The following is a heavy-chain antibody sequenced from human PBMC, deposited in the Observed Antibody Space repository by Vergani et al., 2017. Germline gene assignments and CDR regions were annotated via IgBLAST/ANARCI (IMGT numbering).Heavy chain of an antibody. Sequence: EVQLLESGGGLAQPGGSLRLSCAASGFTFRNYAMTWVRQAPGKGLEWVSVIKSDGRTSYAESVRGGFTISRDTSRNAVYLQMNILRVEDTGVYYCTRSECSGTTCYGHYFDLWGHGILVTVSS. CDR2: IKSDGRT. V-gene: IGHV3-66*02. CDR3: TRSECSGTTCYGHYFDL. D-gene: IGHD2-15*01. CDR1: GFTFRNYA. J-gene: IGHJ4*01.